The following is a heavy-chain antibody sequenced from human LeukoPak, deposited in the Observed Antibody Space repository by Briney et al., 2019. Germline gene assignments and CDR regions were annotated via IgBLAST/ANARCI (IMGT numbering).Heavy chain of an antibody. CDR1: GGTFSSYA. J-gene: IGHJ4*02. Sequence: ASVKVSCKASGGTFSSYAISWVRQAPGQGLEWMGGIIPIFGTANYAQKFQGRVTITADKSTSTAYMELSSLRSEDTAVYYCARETYSNILTGTDYWGPGTLVTVSS. CDR2: IIPIFGTA. CDR3: ARETYSNILTGTDY. V-gene: IGHV1-69*06. D-gene: IGHD3-9*01.